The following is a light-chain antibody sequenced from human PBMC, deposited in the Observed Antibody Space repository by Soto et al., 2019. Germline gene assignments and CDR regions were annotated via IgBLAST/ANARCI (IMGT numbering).Light chain of an antibody. V-gene: IGKV1-5*01. CDR3: QQYYSFPWT. CDR1: QSVSNW. CDR2: DVS. J-gene: IGKJ1*01. Sequence: DIQMTQSPSTLSASVGERVTITCRASQSVSNWLAWYQQKPGKAPKLLIYDVSSLESGVPSRFSGSGSGTDFTLTISCLQSEDFATYYCQQYYSFPWTFGQGTKVDIK.